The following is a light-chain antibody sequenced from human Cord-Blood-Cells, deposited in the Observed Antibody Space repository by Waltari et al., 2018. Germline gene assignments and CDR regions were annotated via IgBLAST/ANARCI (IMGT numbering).Light chain of an antibody. Sequence: QSALTQPASVSGSPGQSITIPCPGTSSDVGGYNYVPWYQQHPGKAPKLMFYDVSNRPSGVSNRFSGSKSGNTASLTISGLQAEDEADYYCSSYTSSSTLVFGTGTKVTVL. CDR3: SSYTSSSTLV. V-gene: IGLV2-14*01. J-gene: IGLJ1*01. CDR2: DVS. CDR1: SSDVGGYNY.